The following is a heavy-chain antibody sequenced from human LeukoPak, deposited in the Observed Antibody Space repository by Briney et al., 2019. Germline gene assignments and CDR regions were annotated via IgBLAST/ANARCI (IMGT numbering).Heavy chain of an antibody. CDR3: ARDRSGILGYYYNGMDV. D-gene: IGHD3-10*01. J-gene: IGHJ6*02. CDR1: GYTFASYG. V-gene: IGHV1-2*06. Sequence: GASVKVSCKASGYTFASYGISWVRQAPGQGLEWVGRINPNSGVTNYAQKFQGRVTMTRHTSITTAHMELSRLRSDDTAVYYCARDRSGILGYYYNGMDVWGQGTTVTVSS. CDR2: INPNSGVT.